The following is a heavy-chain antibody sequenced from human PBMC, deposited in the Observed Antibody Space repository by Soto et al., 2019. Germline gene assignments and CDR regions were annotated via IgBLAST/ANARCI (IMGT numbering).Heavy chain of an antibody. Sequence: QVQLIQSEAEVKKHGSSVRVSCTASGGIFGSHGFSWVRQAPGQRLEWVGGFIPIFRTLTYTEKFQARVRIAADESTNTVYLDLSSLTSEDTAVYYCVRDRRIYYCDPHDEFGASDYEVWGQGTMVSVSS. CDR2: FIPIFRTL. V-gene: IGHV1-69*01. J-gene: IGHJ3*01. CDR1: GGIFGSHG. D-gene: IGHD3-22*01. CDR3: VRDRRIYYCDPHDEFGASDYEV.